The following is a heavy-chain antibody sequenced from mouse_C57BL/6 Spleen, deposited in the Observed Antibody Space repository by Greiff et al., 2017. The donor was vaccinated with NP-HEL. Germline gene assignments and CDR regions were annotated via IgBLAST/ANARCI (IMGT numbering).Heavy chain of an antibody. Sequence: EVQGVESGGDLVKPGGSLKLSCAASGFTFSSYGMSWVRQTPDKRLEWVATISSGGSYTYYPDSVKGRFTISRDNAKNTLYLQMSSLKSEDTAMYYCARPSTMITKAFAYWGQGTLVTVSA. J-gene: IGHJ3*01. V-gene: IGHV5-6*01. CDR1: GFTFSSYG. D-gene: IGHD2-4*01. CDR3: ARPSTMITKAFAY. CDR2: ISSGGSYT.